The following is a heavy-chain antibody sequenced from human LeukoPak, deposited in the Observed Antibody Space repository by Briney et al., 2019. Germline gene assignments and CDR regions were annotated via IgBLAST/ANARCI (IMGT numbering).Heavy chain of an antibody. Sequence: GGSLRLSCAASGFTFSSYAMSWVRQAPGKGLEWVSAISGSSGSTYYADSVKGRFTISRDNSKNTLYLQMNSLRAEDTAVYYCAKRDYSNYYYFDYWGQGTLVTVSS. CDR1: GFTFSSYA. D-gene: IGHD4-11*01. CDR3: AKRDYSNYYYFDY. CDR2: ISGSSGST. V-gene: IGHV3-23*01. J-gene: IGHJ4*02.